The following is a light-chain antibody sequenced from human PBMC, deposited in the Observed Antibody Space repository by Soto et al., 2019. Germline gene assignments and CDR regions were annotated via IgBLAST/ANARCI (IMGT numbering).Light chain of an antibody. Sequence: EIVLTQSPGTLSLSPGERATLSCRASQSVSSNNLAWYQQRPGQAPRVVIYGASTRATGIPERFSGSGSGTDFTLTISRLEPEDFAVYFCQQYSDLPMTFGQGTRLEI. CDR3: QQYSDLPMT. CDR2: GAS. V-gene: IGKV3-20*01. CDR1: QSVSSNN. J-gene: IGKJ5*01.